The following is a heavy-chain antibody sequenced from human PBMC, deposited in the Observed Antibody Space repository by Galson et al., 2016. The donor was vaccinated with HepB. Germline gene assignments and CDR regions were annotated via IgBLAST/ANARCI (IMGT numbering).Heavy chain of an antibody. V-gene: IGHV3-30-3*01. CDR2: ISHDGTNK. J-gene: IGHJ6*02. CDR1: GFTFNKYA. Sequence: SLRLSCAASGFTFNKYAMHWVRQAPGRGLDWVAVISHDGTNKYYADSVKGRFTVSRDNSKNTLYLQMNSLRPEDTAVYYCARVRDGDHDYVYGMDVWGQGTTVTVSS. D-gene: IGHD3-10*01. CDR3: ARVRDGDHDYVYGMDV.